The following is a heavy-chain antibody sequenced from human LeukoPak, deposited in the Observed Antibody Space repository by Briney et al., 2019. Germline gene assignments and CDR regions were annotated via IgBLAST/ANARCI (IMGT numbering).Heavy chain of an antibody. CDR1: GFTFSSYS. D-gene: IGHD3-10*01. J-gene: IGHJ4*02. CDR2: ISSSSYI. V-gene: IGHV3-21*01. Sequence: MTGGSLRLSCAASGFTFSSYSMNWVRQAPGKGLEWVSSISSSSYIYYADSVKGRFTISRDNAKNSLYQQMNSLRAEDTAVYYCARAGLGEFDYWGQGTLVTVSS. CDR3: ARAGLGEFDY.